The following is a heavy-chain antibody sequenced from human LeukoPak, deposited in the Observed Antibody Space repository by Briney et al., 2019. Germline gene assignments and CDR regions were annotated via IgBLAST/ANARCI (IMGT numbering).Heavy chain of an antibody. CDR1: GFTFSSYA. CDR3: AKDAGIVVVPAAYFVY. V-gene: IGHV3-23*01. J-gene: IGHJ4*02. Sequence: TGGSLRLSCAASGFTFSSYAMSWVRQAPGKGLEWVSAISGSGGSTYYADSVKGRFTISRDNSKNTLYLQMNSLRAEDTAVYYCAKDAGIVVVPAAYFVYWGQGALVTVSS. CDR2: ISGSGGST. D-gene: IGHD2-2*01.